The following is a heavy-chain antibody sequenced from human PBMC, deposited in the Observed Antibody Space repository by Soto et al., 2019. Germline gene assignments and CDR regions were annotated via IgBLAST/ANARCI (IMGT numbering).Heavy chain of an antibody. J-gene: IGHJ4*02. CDR3: ARDTSITADYYFDY. D-gene: IGHD6-6*01. CDR2: LSYDGKNK. CDR1: GFTFSNYA. Sequence: VWVLESGGGLVQPGGSLRLSCAASGFTFSNYAMTWVRQAPGRGLEWVAVLSYDGKNKYYADSVKGRFTISRDNSQNTLYLQMNSLRAEDTAVYYCARDTSITADYYFDYWGQGTLVTVSS. V-gene: IGHV3-30*03.